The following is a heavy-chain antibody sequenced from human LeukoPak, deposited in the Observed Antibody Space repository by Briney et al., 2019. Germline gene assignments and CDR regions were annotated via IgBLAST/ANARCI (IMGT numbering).Heavy chain of an antibody. D-gene: IGHD3-22*01. Sequence: SETLSLTCTVSGGSISSYYWSWIRQPPGKGLEWIGYIYYSGSTNYNPSLKSRVTISVDTSKNQFSLKLSSVTAADTAVYYCARAYYYDSSGLSRAFDIWGQGTMVTVSS. CDR2: IYYSGST. CDR3: ARAYYYDSSGLSRAFDI. CDR1: GGSISSYY. J-gene: IGHJ3*02. V-gene: IGHV4-59*01.